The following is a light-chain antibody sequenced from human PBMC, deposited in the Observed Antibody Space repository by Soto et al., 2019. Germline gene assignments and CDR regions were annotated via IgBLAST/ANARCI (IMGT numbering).Light chain of an antibody. CDR2: DAS. Sequence: DIQMTQSPSTLSASVGDRVTITCWASQSISSWLAWYQQKPGKAPKLLIYDASSLESGVPSRFSGRGSGTEFTLTISSLQPDDFATYYCQQYNSYLTFGGGTKVEIK. CDR3: QQYNSYLT. J-gene: IGKJ4*01. V-gene: IGKV1-5*01. CDR1: QSISSW.